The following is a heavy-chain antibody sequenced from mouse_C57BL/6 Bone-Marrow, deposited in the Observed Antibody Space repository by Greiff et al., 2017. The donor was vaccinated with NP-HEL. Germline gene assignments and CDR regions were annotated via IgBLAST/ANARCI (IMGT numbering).Heavy chain of an antibody. CDR3: ARSTTVVAPYYAMDY. Sequence: EVQLQESGPGLVKPSQSLSLTCSVTGYSITSGYYWNWIRQFPGNKLEWMGYISYDGSNNYNPSLKNRISITRDTSKNQFFLKLNSVTTEDTATYYCARSTTVVAPYYAMDYWGQGTSVTVSS. CDR2: ISYDGSN. V-gene: IGHV3-6*01. J-gene: IGHJ4*01. CDR1: GYSITSGYY. D-gene: IGHD1-1*01.